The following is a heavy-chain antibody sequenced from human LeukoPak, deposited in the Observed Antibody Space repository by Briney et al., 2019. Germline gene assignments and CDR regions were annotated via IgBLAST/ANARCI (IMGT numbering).Heavy chain of an antibody. Sequence: ASVKVSCKASGYTFTGYYMHWVRQAPGQGLEWMGRINPNSGGTNSAQKFQGRVTMTRDTSISTAYMELSRLRSDDTAVYYCARDLPVYYYDSSGYLSDYWGQGTLVTVSS. CDR1: GYTFTGYY. CDR3: ARDLPVYYYDSSGYLSDY. J-gene: IGHJ4*02. CDR2: INPNSGGT. D-gene: IGHD3-22*01. V-gene: IGHV1-2*06.